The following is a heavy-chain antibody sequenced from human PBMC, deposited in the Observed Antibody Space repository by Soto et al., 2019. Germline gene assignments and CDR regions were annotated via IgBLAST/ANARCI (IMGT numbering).Heavy chain of an antibody. Sequence: PSETLSLTCLVSGFPISSPYSWGWIRQPPGKGLEWIGSISHTGTTSYRPSLTSRVSISVDTSKNQVSLKLTSVTAADTAVYFCARVTMVIRDSDHFGVDVWGHGTTVTVSS. V-gene: IGHV4-38-2*02. CDR2: ISHTGTT. CDR3: ARVTMVIRDSDHFGVDV. CDR1: GFPISSPYS. D-gene: IGHD4-17*01. J-gene: IGHJ6*02.